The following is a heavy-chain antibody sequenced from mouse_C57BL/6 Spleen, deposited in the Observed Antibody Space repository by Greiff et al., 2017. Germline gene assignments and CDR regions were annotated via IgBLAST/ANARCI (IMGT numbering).Heavy chain of an antibody. Sequence: VQLQQSGPVLVKPGASVKMSCKASGYTFTDYYMNWVKQSHGKSLEWIGVINPYNGGTSYNQKFKGKATLTVDKSSSTAYMELNSLTSEDSAVYYCANYYYGSSYGYFDVWGTGTTVTVSS. V-gene: IGHV1-19*01. CDR1: GYTFTDYY. CDR2: INPYNGGT. CDR3: ANYYYGSSYGYFDV. J-gene: IGHJ1*03. D-gene: IGHD1-1*01.